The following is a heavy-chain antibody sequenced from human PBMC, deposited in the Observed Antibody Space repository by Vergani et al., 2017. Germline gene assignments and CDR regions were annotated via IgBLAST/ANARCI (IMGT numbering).Heavy chain of an antibody. Sequence: GQLVESGGGIVQPGRSLTLSCEASRSTFKTYGMHWVRQAPGKGLEWVSGISGQNFRTHYADSVKGRFTISRDDSKNTVYLQINSLRAEDTAFYYCADLYGDDGFSPFWGQGTLVTVSS. V-gene: IGHV3-23*04. D-gene: IGHD2-21*01. CDR3: ADLYGDDGFSPF. J-gene: IGHJ4*02. CDR2: ISGQNFRT. CDR1: RSTFKTYG.